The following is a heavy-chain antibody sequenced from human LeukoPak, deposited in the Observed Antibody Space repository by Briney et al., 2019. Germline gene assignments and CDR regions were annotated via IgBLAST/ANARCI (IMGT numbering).Heavy chain of an antibody. CDR2: INHSGST. J-gene: IGHJ6*03. CDR1: GGSFSGYY. CDR3: ARGAYYGSGSYYQPNYYYYYMDV. D-gene: IGHD3-10*01. V-gene: IGHV4-34*01. Sequence: SETLSLTCAVYGGSFSGYYWSWIRQPPGKGLEWIGEINHSGSTNYNPSLKSRVTISVDTSKNQFSLKLSSVTAADTAVYYCARGAYYGSGSYYQPNYYYYYMDVWGKGTTVTVSS.